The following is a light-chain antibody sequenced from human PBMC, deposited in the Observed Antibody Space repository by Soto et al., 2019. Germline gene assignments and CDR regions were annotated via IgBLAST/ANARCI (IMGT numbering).Light chain of an antibody. CDR2: GTF. V-gene: IGKV3-20*01. Sequence: EVVLTQSPVTLSLSPGDRATLSCRASQSISSSYLAWYQQKPGQAPRLLIYGTFNRATGIPDRFSGDGSGTDFALSINRLEPEAFAVYFCQQWGLSPLTFGQGTKVEV. J-gene: IGKJ1*01. CDR1: QSISSSY. CDR3: QQWGLSPLT.